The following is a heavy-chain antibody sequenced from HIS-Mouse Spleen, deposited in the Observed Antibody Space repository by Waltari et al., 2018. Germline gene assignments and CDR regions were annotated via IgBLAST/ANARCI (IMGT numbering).Heavy chain of an antibody. Sequence: QLQLQESGPGLVKPSETLSLTCTVSVGSISSSSYYWGWIRPPPGKGLEWIGSIYYSGSTYYNPSLKSRVTISVDTSKNQFSLKLSSVTAADTAVYYCAREIPYSSSWYDWYFDLWGRGILVTVSS. V-gene: IGHV4-39*07. CDR2: IYYSGST. J-gene: IGHJ2*01. D-gene: IGHD6-13*01. CDR3: AREIPYSSSWYDWYFDL. CDR1: VGSISSSSYY.